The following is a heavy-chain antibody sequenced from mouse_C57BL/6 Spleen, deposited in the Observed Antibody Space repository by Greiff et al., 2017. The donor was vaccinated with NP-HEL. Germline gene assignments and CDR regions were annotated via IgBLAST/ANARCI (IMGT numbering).Heavy chain of an antibody. CDR1: GYTFTSYW. D-gene: IGHD2-4*01. CDR3: ARMGTHDYGGYAMDY. CDR2: IDPNSGGT. V-gene: IGHV1-72*01. J-gene: IGHJ4*01. Sequence: QVQLQQSGAELVKPGASVKLSCKASGYTFTSYWMHWVKQRPGRGLEWIGRIDPNSGGTKYNETIKSKATLTVDKPSSTAYMQLSSLTSEDSAVYYCARMGTHDYGGYAMDYWGQGTSVTVSS.